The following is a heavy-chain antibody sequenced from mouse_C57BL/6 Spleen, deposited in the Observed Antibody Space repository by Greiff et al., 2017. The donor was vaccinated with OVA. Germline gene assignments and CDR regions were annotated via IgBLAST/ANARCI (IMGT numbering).Heavy chain of an antibody. J-gene: IGHJ2*01. D-gene: IGHD4-1*01. CDR3: ARSLGPYYFDY. CDR2: IYPSDSET. CDR1: GYTFTSYW. Sequence: QVQLQQPGAELVRPGSSVKLSCKASGYTFTSYWMDWVKQRPGQGLEWIGNIYPSDSETHYNQKFKDKATLTVDKSSSTAYMQLSSLTSEDSAVYYCARSLGPYYFDYWGQGTTLTVSS. V-gene: IGHV1-61*01.